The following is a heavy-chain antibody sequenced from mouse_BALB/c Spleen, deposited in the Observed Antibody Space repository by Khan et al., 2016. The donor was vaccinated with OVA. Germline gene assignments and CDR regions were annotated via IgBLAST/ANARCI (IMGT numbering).Heavy chain of an antibody. CDR2: IAPGSGST. CDR1: GYTFTSYW. D-gene: IGHD1-1*01. CDR3: TRSNYYGSGLYAIDY. J-gene: IGHJ4*01. Sequence: DLVKPGASVKLSCKASGYTFTSYWINWIKQRTGQGLEWIGRIAPGSGSTSYNEMFKNKAILTVDTFSSTAYIQFSILSSEDSAVFICTRSNYYGSGLYAIDYWGQGTSVTVSS. V-gene: IGHV1S41*01.